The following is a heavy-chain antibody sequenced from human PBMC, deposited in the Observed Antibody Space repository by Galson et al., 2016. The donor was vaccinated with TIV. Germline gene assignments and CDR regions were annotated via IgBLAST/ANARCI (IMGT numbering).Heavy chain of an antibody. Sequence: SLRLSCAASGFTFDDHGMSWVRQAPGKGLEWVSGISWNGGSTHYADSVKGRFTVSRDNAKNSVYLQMNSLRAEDTALYYCARLNGDTCYYFYIDVWGKGITVTVSS. D-gene: IGHD3-10*01. CDR2: ISWNGGST. CDR3: ARLNGDTCYYFYIDV. J-gene: IGHJ6*03. CDR1: GFTFDDHG. V-gene: IGHV3-20*04.